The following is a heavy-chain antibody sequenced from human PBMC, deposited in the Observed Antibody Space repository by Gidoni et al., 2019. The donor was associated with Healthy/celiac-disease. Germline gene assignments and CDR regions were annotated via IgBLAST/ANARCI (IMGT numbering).Heavy chain of an antibody. CDR2: ISYDGSNK. V-gene: IGHV3-30-3*01. CDR3: ARAPLRSCSGGSCYSVGFDY. D-gene: IGHD2-15*01. CDR1: GFTFSSYA. J-gene: IGHJ4*02. Sequence: QVQLVESGGGVVQPGRSLRLSCAASGFTFSSYALHWVRQAPGKGLEWVAVISYDGSNKYYADSVKGRFTISRDNSKNMLYLQMNSLRAEDTAVYYCARAPLRSCSGGSCYSVGFDYWGQGTLVTVSS.